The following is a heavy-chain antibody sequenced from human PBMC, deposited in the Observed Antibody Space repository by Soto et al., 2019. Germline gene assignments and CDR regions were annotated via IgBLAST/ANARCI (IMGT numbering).Heavy chain of an antibody. D-gene: IGHD3-22*01. CDR3: ARDAYYDSSGGDAFDI. Sequence: QVQLVESGGGVVQPGRSLRLSCAASGFTFSSYAMHWFRQAPGKGLEWVAVISYDGSNKYYADSVKGRFTISRDNSKNTLYLQMNSLRAEDTAVYYCARDAYYDSSGGDAFDIWGQGTMVTVSS. CDR1: GFTFSSYA. CDR2: ISYDGSNK. J-gene: IGHJ3*02. V-gene: IGHV3-30-3*01.